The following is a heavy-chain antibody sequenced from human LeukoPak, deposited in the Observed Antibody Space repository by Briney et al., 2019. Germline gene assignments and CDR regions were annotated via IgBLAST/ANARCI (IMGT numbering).Heavy chain of an antibody. D-gene: IGHD3-10*01. CDR1: GYTFTVYY. Sequence: ASVKVSCKASGYTFTVYYMHWVRQAPGQGLEWMGRINPNSGDTKYAQNFQGRVTMTRDTSIDTAYMDLSRLRSVDTAVYYCARVGFERPRSSITVVRGVIRPNAFDLWGQGTMVTVSS. V-gene: IGHV1-2*02. J-gene: IGHJ3*01. CDR2: INPNSGDT. CDR3: ARVGFERPRSSITVVRGVIRPNAFDL.